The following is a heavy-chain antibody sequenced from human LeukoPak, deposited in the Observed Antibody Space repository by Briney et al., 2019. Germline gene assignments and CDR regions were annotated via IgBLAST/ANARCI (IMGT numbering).Heavy chain of an antibody. Sequence: SETLSLTCTVSGGSLSSYYWSWIRQPPGKGLEWIGYIYYSGSTNYNPSLKSRVTISVDTSKNQFSLKLSSVTAADTAVYYCARDSGYSSGWYIDYWGQGTLVTVSS. J-gene: IGHJ4*02. CDR1: GGSLSSYY. CDR2: IYYSGST. D-gene: IGHD6-19*01. V-gene: IGHV4-59*01. CDR3: ARDSGYSSGWYIDY.